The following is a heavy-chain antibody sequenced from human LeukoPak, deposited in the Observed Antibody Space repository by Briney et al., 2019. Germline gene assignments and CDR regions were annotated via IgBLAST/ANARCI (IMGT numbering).Heavy chain of an antibody. CDR2: IYYSGSI. Sequence: SETLSLTCTVSGGSISSTTYYWGWIRQSPGKGLEWIGSIYYSGSIYYNPSLKSRATISVDTSKNQFSLKLSSVTAADTAVYYCARHELVVVAASKGYWYFDLWGRGTLVTVSS. J-gene: IGHJ2*01. CDR1: GGSISSTTYY. V-gene: IGHV4-39*01. D-gene: IGHD2-15*01. CDR3: ARHELVVVAASKGYWYFDL.